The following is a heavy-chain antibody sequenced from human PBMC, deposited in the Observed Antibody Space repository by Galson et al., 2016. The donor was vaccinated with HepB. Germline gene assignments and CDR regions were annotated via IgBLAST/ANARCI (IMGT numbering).Heavy chain of an antibody. CDR1: GFTFSSYA. CDR2: VSGSGSTT. Sequence: SLRLSCAGSGFTFSSYAMSWVRQAPGKGLEWVSGVSGSGSTTYYADSVKGRLTISRDNSKNTLYLQMGSLRAEDMAVYYCARWGTSSWYDYWGQGTLVTVSS. CDR3: ARWGTSSWYDY. J-gene: IGHJ4*02. D-gene: IGHD6-13*01. V-gene: IGHV3-23*01.